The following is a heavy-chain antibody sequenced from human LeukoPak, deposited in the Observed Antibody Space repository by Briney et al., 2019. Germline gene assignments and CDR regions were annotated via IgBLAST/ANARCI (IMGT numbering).Heavy chain of an antibody. CDR1: GYTFTSYD. Sequence: GASVKASCKASGYTFTSYDINWVRQATGQGLEWMGWMNPNSGNTGYAQKFQGRVTMTRNTSISTAYMELSSLRAEDTAVYYCARDREPPVYYYGSGSLVSWGQGTLVTVSS. CDR3: ARDREPPVYYYGSGSLVS. J-gene: IGHJ5*02. V-gene: IGHV1-8*01. CDR2: MNPNSGNT. D-gene: IGHD3-10*01.